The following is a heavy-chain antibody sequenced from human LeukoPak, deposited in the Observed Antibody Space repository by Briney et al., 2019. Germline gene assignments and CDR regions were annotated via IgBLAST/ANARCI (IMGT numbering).Heavy chain of an antibody. CDR2: ISSDGNHK. D-gene: IGHD3-22*01. Sequence: GRSLRLSCAASGFTFSSYAMHWVRQAPGKGLEWAAVISSDGNHKYYADSVKGRITISRDNSKNTLYLQMNSLRAEDTAVYYCAKVYYYDSSGYDYFDYWGQGTLVTVSS. CDR3: AKVYYYDSSGYDYFDY. V-gene: IGHV3-30-3*01. CDR1: GFTFSSYA. J-gene: IGHJ4*02.